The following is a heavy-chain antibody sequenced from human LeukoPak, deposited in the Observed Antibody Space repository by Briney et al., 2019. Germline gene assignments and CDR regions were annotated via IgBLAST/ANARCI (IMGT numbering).Heavy chain of an antibody. D-gene: IGHD3-3*01. CDR1: GFTFSSYG. V-gene: IGHV3-33*06. Sequence: GGSLRLSCAASGFTFSSYGMHWVRQAPGKGLEWVAVIWYDGSNKYYADSVKGRFTISRGNSKNTLYLQMNSLRAEDTAVYYCAKTDFWSGYSVDYWGQGILVTVSS. CDR2: IWYDGSNK. J-gene: IGHJ4*02. CDR3: AKTDFWSGYSVDY.